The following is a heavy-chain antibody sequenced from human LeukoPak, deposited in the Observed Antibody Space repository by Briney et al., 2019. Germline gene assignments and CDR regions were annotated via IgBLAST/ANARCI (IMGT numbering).Heavy chain of an antibody. Sequence: GGSLRLSCAASGFTFTKNGMSWVRRAPGKGLEGVSHVTDNGGSTYYAGSVKGRFTISRDNSKNTLYLQMNSLRAEDTAVYYCAPRPFGEGLEWGQGTLVTVSS. CDR2: VTDNGGST. V-gene: IGHV3-23*01. J-gene: IGHJ4*02. CDR3: APRPFGEGLE. D-gene: IGHD3-10*01. CDR1: GFTFTKNG.